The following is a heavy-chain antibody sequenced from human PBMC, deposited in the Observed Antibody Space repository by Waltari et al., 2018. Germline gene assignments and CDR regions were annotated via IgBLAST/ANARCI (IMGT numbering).Heavy chain of an antibody. J-gene: IGHJ4*02. CDR1: GGSISSSS. V-gene: IGHV3-30-3*01. D-gene: IGHD6-13*01. CDR2: ISYDGSNK. CDR3: ARDRGGAAAGYLDY. Sequence: QLQLQESGPGLVKPSETLSLTCTVSGGSISSSSYYWGWIRQPPGKGLEWVAVISYDGSNKYYADAVKGRFTISRDNSKNTLYLQMNSLRAEDTAVYYCARDRGGAAAGYLDYWGQGTLVTVSS.